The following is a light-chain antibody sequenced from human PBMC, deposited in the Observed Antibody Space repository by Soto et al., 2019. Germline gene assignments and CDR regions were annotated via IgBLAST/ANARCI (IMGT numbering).Light chain of an antibody. CDR1: NIGSKN. Sequence: SYELTQPLSVSVALGQTARITCGGNNIGSKNVHLYQQKPGQAPVLVIYRDSNRPSGIPERFSGSNSGNTATLTISRAQAGDEADYYCQVWDSSTARVFGGGTKVTVL. J-gene: IGLJ3*02. CDR3: QVWDSSTARV. V-gene: IGLV3-9*01. CDR2: RDS.